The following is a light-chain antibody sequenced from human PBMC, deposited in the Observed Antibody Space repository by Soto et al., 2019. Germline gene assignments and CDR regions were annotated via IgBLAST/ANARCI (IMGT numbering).Light chain of an antibody. CDR1: SSNIGTNA. Sequence: QCVLTQPPSASGTPGQRVTISCSGGSSNIGTNAVNWYQQLPGTAPKLLIYNNNQRPSGVSDRFSGSKSGTSASLAISVLQSEDEAAYYCAAWDDSLNGYVFGTGTKVTVL. J-gene: IGLJ1*01. V-gene: IGLV1-44*01. CDR3: AAWDDSLNGYV. CDR2: NNN.